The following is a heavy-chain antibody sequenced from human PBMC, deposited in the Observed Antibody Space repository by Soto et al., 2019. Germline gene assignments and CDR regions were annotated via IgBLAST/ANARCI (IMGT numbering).Heavy chain of an antibody. J-gene: IGHJ4*02. Sequence: QVQLVESGGGVVQPGRSLRLSCAASGFTVSSHAMHWVRQAPGEGLEWVAVILYDGSNEHYADSVKGRFIISRDKSKNKLYLHMDSLRPQDTAVYFCAREGGDSTYALDYWGQGTLVTVSS. CDR3: AREGGDSTYALDY. V-gene: IGHV3-30-3*01. D-gene: IGHD4-4*01. CDR2: ILYDGSNE. CDR1: GFTVSSHA.